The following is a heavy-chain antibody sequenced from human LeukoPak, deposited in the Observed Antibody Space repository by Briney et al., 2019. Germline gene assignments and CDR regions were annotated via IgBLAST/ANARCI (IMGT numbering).Heavy chain of an antibody. Sequence: ASVKVSCKVSGYTLTELSMHWVRQAPGKGLEWMGGFDPEDGETIYAQKFQGRVTMTEDTSTDTAYMELSSLRSEDTAVYYCARERDSGSYWDYYYYMDVWGKGTTVTVSS. V-gene: IGHV1-24*01. CDR1: GYTLTELS. CDR3: ARERDSGSYWDYYYYMDV. CDR2: FDPEDGET. D-gene: IGHD1-26*01. J-gene: IGHJ6*03.